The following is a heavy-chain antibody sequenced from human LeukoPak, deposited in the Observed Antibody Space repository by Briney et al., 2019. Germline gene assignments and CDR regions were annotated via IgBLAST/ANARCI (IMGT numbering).Heavy chain of an antibody. CDR3: AREYAPGYSSGWYKGAFDI. Sequence: GASVKVSCKASGYTFTSYYMHWVRQAPGQGLEWMGIINPSGGSTSYAQKFQGRVTMTRDMSTSTVYMELSSLRSEDTAAYYCAREYAPGYSSGWYKGAFDIWGQGTMVTVSS. D-gene: IGHD6-19*01. CDR1: GYTFTSYY. J-gene: IGHJ3*02. CDR2: INPSGGST. V-gene: IGHV1-46*01.